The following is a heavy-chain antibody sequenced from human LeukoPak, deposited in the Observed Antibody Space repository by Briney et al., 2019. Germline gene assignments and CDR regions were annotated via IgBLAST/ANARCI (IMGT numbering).Heavy chain of an antibody. CDR2: ISVNGDRT. J-gene: IGHJ6*02. CDR1: TFXXXA. CDR3: AKDMEYQLPLYYYYGMDV. V-gene: IGHV3-23*01. D-gene: IGHD2-2*01. Sequence: TFXXXAMNWFRQTPGKGLAWVSTISVNGDRTYYADSVKGRFTISRDNSKSTVYLQMDSLRAEDTALYYCAKDMEYQLPLYYYYGMDVWGQGTTVTVSS.